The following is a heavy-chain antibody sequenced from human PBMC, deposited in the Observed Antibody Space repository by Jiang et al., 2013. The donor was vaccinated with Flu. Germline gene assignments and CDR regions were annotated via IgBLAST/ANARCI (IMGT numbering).Heavy chain of an antibody. J-gene: IGHJ4*02. Sequence: QTLSLTCAISGDSVSSNSAAWTWVRQSPSRGLEWLGRTYYRSKWYNDYALSVKSRITINPDTSKNQFSLQLNSVTPEDTAVYYCARVFDYYDSSGYKYYFDYWGQGTLVTVSS. CDR3: ARVFDYYDSSGYKYYFDY. V-gene: IGHV6-1*01. D-gene: IGHD3-22*01. CDR2: TYYRSKWYN. CDR1: GDSVSSNSAA.